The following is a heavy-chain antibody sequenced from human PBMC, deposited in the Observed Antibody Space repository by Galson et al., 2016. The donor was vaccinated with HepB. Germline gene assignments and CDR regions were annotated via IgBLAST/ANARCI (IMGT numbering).Heavy chain of an antibody. Sequence: SLRLSCAASRFTFINSWMSWVRQAPGKGLEWVANIKQDGSEKYYVDPVKGRFTISRDNAKNSLFLQMNGLRAEDTAVYYCARALSSSGWTYWYFDLWGRGTLVTVSS. CDR3: ARALSSSGWTYWYFDL. CDR1: RFTFINSW. V-gene: IGHV3-7*03. J-gene: IGHJ2*01. D-gene: IGHD6-19*01. CDR2: IKQDGSEK.